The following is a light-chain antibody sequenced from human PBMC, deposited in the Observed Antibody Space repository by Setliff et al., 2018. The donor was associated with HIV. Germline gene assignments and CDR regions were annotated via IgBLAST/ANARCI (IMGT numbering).Light chain of an antibody. Sequence: QSVLTQPRSVSGSPGQSVAISCTGTSSDVGGYNHVSWFQQHPGKAPKLMIYDVSNRPSGVSNRFSGSKSGNTASLTISGLQAEDEADYYCSSYTSTSTLFVFGTGTKVTVL. J-gene: IGLJ1*01. CDR1: SSDVGGYNH. V-gene: IGLV2-14*01. CDR3: SSYTSTSTLFV. CDR2: DVS.